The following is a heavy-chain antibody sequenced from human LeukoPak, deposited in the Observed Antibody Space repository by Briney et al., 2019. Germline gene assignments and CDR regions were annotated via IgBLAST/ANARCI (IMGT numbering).Heavy chain of an antibody. CDR3: ARVKGDVLLWFGELPYYYGMDV. V-gene: IGHV3-30*03. D-gene: IGHD3-10*01. CDR1: GFVFSTYG. CDR2: ISHDGSNK. J-gene: IGHJ6*02. Sequence: GRSLRLSCAASGFVFSTYGMHWVRQAPGQGLGWVAVISHDGSNKYYVDSVKGRFTISRDNAKNSLYLQMNSLRAEDTAVYYCARVKGDVLLWFGELPYYYGMDVWGQGTTVTVSS.